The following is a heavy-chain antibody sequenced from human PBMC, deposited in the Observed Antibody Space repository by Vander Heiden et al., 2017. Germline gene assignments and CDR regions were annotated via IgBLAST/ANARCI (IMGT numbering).Heavy chain of an antibody. CDR2: IWYDGSNK. Sequence: QVQLVESGGGVVQPGRSLRLSCAASGFTFSSYGMHWVRQAPGKRLEWGAVIWYDGSNKYYADSVKGRFTISRDNSKNTLYLQMNSLRAEDTAVYYCARVYCTNGVCYRVPGGMDVWGQGNTVTVSS. D-gene: IGHD2-8*01. V-gene: IGHV3-33*01. CDR3: ARVYCTNGVCYRVPGGMDV. CDR1: GFTFSSYG. J-gene: IGHJ6*02.